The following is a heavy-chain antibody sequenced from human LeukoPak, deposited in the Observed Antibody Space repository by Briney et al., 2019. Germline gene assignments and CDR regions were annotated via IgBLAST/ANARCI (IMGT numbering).Heavy chain of an antibody. CDR2: IYYSGTS. Sequence: SKTLSLTCTVSGGSISSSSYYWGWIRQPPGKGLEWIVGIYYSGTSYYNPSLKSRVTISVDTSKKQFSLKLRSVTAADTAVYYCARHEWGITNAFDIWGQGTMVTVSS. D-gene: IGHD1-14*01. CDR1: GGSISSSSYY. V-gene: IGHV4-39*01. J-gene: IGHJ3*02. CDR3: ARHEWGITNAFDI.